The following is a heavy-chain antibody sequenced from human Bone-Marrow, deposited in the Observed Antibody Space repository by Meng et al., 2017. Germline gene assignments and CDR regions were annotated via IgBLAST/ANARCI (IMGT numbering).Heavy chain of an antibody. V-gene: IGHV3-21*01. CDR1: GFIFSGYS. Sequence: EVQVVETGGGLVKPGWSLRLSCAASGFIFSGYSMRWVRQAPGKGLECVSCITSRSSNIEYAHSVKCRFTISRDNAKNSLYLQMNSLRAEDTAVYYCAWRFDYWGQGTLVTVSS. J-gene: IGHJ4*02. CDR3: AWRFDY. CDR2: ITSRSSNI.